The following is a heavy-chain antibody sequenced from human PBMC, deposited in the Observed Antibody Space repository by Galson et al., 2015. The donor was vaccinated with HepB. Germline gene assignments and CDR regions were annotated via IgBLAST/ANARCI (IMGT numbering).Heavy chain of an antibody. CDR2: ISGSGGST. J-gene: IGHJ5*02. D-gene: IGHD3-10*01. Sequence: SLRLSCAASGFTFSSYAMSWVRQAPGKGLEWVSAISGSGGSTYYADSVKGRFTISRDNSKNTLYLQMNSLRAEDTAVYYCAKLELVTMVRGFGWYWFDPWGQGTLVTVSS. V-gene: IGHV3-23*01. CDR1: GFTFSSYA. CDR3: AKLELVTMVRGFGWYWFDP.